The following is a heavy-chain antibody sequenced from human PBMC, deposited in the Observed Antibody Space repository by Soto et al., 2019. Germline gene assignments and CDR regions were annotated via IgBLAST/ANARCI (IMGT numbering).Heavy chain of an antibody. CDR1: GGSFSGYY. Sequence: PSETLSLTCAVYGGSFSGYYWSWIRQPPGKGLEWIGEINHSGSTNYNPSLKSRVTISVDTSKNQFSLKLSSVTAADTAVYYCTRGRRYRVYALNWFDPWGQGTLVTVSS. CDR2: INHSGST. CDR3: TRGRRYRVYALNWFDP. J-gene: IGHJ5*02. D-gene: IGHD2-8*01. V-gene: IGHV4-34*01.